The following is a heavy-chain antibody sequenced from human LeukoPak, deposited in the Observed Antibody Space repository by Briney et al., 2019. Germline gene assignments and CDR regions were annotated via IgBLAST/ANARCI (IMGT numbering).Heavy chain of an antibody. V-gene: IGHV4-59*08. D-gene: IGHD3-22*01. Sequence: TSETLSLTCSVSGVSMSGYYWRWMRQSPEKGRVGVGYIYYSGTTNYNPSFKSRVTISADLSKTQFSLKFNSVTAADTALYYCARHFTYYYDSSGYPRDIFDIWGQGTMVTVSS. CDR2: IYYSGTT. J-gene: IGHJ3*02. CDR3: ARHFTYYYDSSGYPRDIFDI. CDR1: GVSMSGYY.